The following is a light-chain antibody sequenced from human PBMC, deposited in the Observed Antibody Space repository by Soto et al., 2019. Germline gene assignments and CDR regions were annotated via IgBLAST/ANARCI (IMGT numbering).Light chain of an antibody. CDR3: QQYGSSRIT. V-gene: IGKV3-20*01. CDR1: QSVSSSY. Sequence: DIALTLSPGTLSLSPGARPTLSCRASQSVSSSYLAWYQQKPGQAPRLLIYGASSRATGIPDRFSGSGSGTDFTLTISRLEPEDFAVYYCQQYGSSRITFGQGTRLEIK. CDR2: GAS. J-gene: IGKJ5*01.